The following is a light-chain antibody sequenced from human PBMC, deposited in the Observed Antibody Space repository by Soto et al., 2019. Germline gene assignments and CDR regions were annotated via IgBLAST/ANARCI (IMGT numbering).Light chain of an antibody. CDR2: DGS. J-gene: IGLJ1*01. Sequence: QPALTQPASVCGSPGQSITISCTGTSSDVGGYNYVSWYQQHPGKAPKLMIYDGSNRPSGVSNRFSGSKSGNTASLTISGLQAEDEADYYCSSHTSSSTLPYVFGTGTKVTVL. V-gene: IGLV2-14*01. CDR1: SSDVGGYNY. CDR3: SSHTSSSTLPYV.